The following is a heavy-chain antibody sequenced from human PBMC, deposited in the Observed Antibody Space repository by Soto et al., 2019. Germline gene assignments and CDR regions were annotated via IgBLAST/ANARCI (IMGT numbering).Heavy chain of an antibody. CDR3: AREEDSRGKGYLPQ. Sequence: QVQLVESGGGVVQPGRSLRLSCAASGFTFSSYGMHWVRQAPGKGLEWVTLIWYDGSNEYYADSVKGRFTISRDNSKNTLYLPMNNLGAEDTAVYFCAREEDSRGKGYLPQWGQGTLVTVSS. V-gene: IGHV3-33*01. CDR2: IWYDGSNE. CDR1: GFTFSSYG. J-gene: IGHJ1*01. D-gene: IGHD6-19*01.